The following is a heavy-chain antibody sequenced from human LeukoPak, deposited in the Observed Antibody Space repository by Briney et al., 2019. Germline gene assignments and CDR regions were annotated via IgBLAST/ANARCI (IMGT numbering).Heavy chain of an antibody. Sequence: SETLSLTCTVSGGSISSSSYYWGWIRQPPGKGLEWIGSIYYSGSTYYNPSLKSRVTISVDTSKNQFSLKLSSVTAADTAVYYCARHSYCSSTSCYAYFDYWGQGTLVTVSS. CDR1: GGSISSSSYY. V-gene: IGHV4-39*01. J-gene: IGHJ4*02. D-gene: IGHD2-2*01. CDR2: IYYSGST. CDR3: ARHSYCSSTSCYAYFDY.